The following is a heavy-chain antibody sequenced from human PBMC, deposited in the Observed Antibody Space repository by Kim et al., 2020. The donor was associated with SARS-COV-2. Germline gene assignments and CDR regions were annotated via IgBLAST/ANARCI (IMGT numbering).Heavy chain of an antibody. CDR1: GFTFSSYE. CDR3: ARDRAAPLWFGELGWGGYYYYGMDV. V-gene: IGHV3-48*03. D-gene: IGHD3-10*01. CDR2: ISSSGSTI. J-gene: IGHJ6*02. Sequence: GGSLRLSCAASGFTFSSYEMNWVRQAPGKGLEWVSYISSSGSTIYYADSVKGRFTISRDNAKNSLYLQMNSLRAEDTAVYYCARDRAAPLWFGELGWGGYYYYGMDVWGQGTTVTVSS.